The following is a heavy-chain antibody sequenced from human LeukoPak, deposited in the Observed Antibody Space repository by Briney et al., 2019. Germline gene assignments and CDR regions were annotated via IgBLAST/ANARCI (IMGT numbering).Heavy chain of an antibody. J-gene: IGHJ4*02. V-gene: IGHV3-23*01. D-gene: IGHD2-2*01. Sequence: GGSLRLSCAASGFTFSSYAMSWVRQAPGKGLEWVPAISGSGGSTYYADSVKGRFTISRDNSKNTLYLQMNSLRAEDTAVYYCAKDVVVVPAANDYWGQGTLVTVSS. CDR2: ISGSGGST. CDR3: AKDVVVVPAANDY. CDR1: GFTFSSYA.